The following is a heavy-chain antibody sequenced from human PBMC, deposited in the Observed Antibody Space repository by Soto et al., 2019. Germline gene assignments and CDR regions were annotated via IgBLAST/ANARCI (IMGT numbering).Heavy chain of an antibody. CDR2: ISSSGYTI. V-gene: IGHV3-48*03. D-gene: IGHD6-19*01. CDR1: GFTFSSYE. J-gene: IGHJ4*02. CDR3: ARGQYSSGGGYFDY. Sequence: EVQLVESGGGLVQPGGSLRLSCAASGFTFSSYEMNWVRQAPGKGLEWVSYISSSGYTIYYADSVKGRFTISRDNAKNSLYLKMNSLRAEDTAVYYCARGQYSSGGGYFDYWGQGTLVTVSS.